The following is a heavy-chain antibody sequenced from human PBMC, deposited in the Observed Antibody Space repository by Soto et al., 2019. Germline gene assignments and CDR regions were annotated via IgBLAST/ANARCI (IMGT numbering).Heavy chain of an antibody. CDR2: IKSKTDGGTT. D-gene: IGHD3-3*01. J-gene: IGHJ5*02. V-gene: IGHV3-15*07. CDR3: ITVLPQVLRFLEWSDWFDP. Sequence: EVQLVESGGGLVKPGGSLRLSCAASGFTFSNAWMNWVRQAPGKGLEWVGRIKSKTDGGTTDYAAPVKGRFTISRDDSKNTLYLQMNSLKTEDTAVYYCITVLPQVLRFLEWSDWFDPWGQGTLVTVSS. CDR1: GFTFSNAW.